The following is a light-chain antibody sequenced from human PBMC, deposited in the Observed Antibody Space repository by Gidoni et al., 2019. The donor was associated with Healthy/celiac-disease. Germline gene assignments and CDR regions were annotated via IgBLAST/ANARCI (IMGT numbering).Light chain of an antibody. CDR1: QGMSNY. CDR3: QKYNRAPQT. CDR2: AAS. V-gene: IGKV1-27*01. Sequence: DIQMTQSPSSLSASVGDRVTITCRASQGMSNYLAWYQQKPGKVPKLLIYAASTLQSGVPSRFSGSGSGTDFTLTISSLQPEDVATYYCQKYNRAPQTFGQGTKVEIK. J-gene: IGKJ1*01.